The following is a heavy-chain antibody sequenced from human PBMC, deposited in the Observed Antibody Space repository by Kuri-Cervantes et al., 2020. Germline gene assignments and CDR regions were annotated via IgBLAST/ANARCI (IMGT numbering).Heavy chain of an antibody. J-gene: IGHJ4*02. Sequence: SVKVSCKASGYTFTYRYLHWVRQAPGQALEWMGWITPFNGNTNYAQKFQDRVTITRDRSMSTAYMELSSLRSEDTAMYYCARVQVGARVADDYWGQGTLVTVSS. CDR2: ITPFNGNT. CDR1: GYTFTYRY. V-gene: IGHV1-45*02. D-gene: IGHD1-26*01. CDR3: ARVQVGARVADDY.